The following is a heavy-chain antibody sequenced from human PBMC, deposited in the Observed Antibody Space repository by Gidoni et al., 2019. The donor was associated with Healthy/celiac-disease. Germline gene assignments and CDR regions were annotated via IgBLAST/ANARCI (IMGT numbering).Heavy chain of an antibody. CDR1: GFPFSSYA. CDR2: ISYDGSNK. CDR3: ARNARITMVRGLKPSYFDY. J-gene: IGHJ4*02. V-gene: IGHV3-30-3*01. D-gene: IGHD3-10*01. Sequence: QVQLVESGGGVVQPGRSLRLSCAASGFPFSSYAMHWVRQAPGKGLEWVAVISYDGSNKYYADSVKGRFTISRDNSKNTLYLQMNSLRAEDTAVYYCARNARITMVRGLKPSYFDYWGQGTLVTVSS.